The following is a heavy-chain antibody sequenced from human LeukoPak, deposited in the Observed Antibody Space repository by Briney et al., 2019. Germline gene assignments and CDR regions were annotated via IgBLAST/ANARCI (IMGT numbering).Heavy chain of an antibody. CDR2: IFPGDSDT. V-gene: IGHV5-51*01. Sequence: GESLKISCKVSGYSFTSYWIAWVRQMPGKGLEWMGIIFPGDSDTRYSPSFQGQVTISADKSISTAYLQWSSLKASDTAMYYCARGGYNWNPDDAFDIWGQGTMVTVSS. CDR1: GYSFTSYW. CDR3: ARGGYNWNPDDAFDI. D-gene: IGHD1-1*01. J-gene: IGHJ3*02.